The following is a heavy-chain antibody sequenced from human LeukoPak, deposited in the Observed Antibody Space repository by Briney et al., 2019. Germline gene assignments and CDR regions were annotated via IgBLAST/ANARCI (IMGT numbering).Heavy chain of an antibody. CDR2: MNEYGGDI. V-gene: IGHV3-7*01. J-gene: IGHJ4*01. Sequence: GGSLRLSCAASGFNFGGFSMSWVRQAPGKGPERVTHMNEYGGDIFYVDSVKDRFTISRDNAKNSLYLQMNSLRVEDTAVYYCARPRGCNSGRCNNFDYWGQGPLVTVSS. CDR3: ARPRGCNSGRCNNFDY. CDR1: GFNFGGFS. D-gene: IGHD2-8*01.